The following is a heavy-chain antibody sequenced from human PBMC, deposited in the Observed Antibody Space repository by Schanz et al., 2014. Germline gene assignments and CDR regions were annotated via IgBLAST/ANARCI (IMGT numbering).Heavy chain of an antibody. Sequence: QVQLVQSGAEVKKPGASVRVSCKVSGYAFTTYGISWVRQAPGQGLEWMGRIIPILGIANYAQKFQGRVTITADKSTTTAYMELNSLNSDDTAVYYCATLDYADSVSWGQGTLVTVSS. CDR1: GYAFTTYG. CDR2: IIPILGIA. V-gene: IGHV1-69*04. CDR3: ATLDYADSVS. D-gene: IGHD4-17*01. J-gene: IGHJ5*02.